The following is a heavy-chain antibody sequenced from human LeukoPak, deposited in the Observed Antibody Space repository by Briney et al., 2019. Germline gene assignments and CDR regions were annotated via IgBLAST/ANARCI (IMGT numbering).Heavy chain of an antibody. J-gene: IGHJ3*02. Sequence: GGSLRLSCAASGFTFSSYGMHWVRQAPGKGLEWVAVISYDGSNKYYADSVKGRFTISRDNSKNTLYLQMNSLRAEDTAVYYCAGWFAAFDIWGQGTMVTVSS. V-gene: IGHV3-30*03. CDR3: AGWFAAFDI. CDR2: ISYDGSNK. CDR1: GFTFSSYG. D-gene: IGHD6-19*01.